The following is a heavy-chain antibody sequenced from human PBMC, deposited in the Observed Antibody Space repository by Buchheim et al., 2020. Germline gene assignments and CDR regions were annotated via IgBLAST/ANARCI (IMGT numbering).Heavy chain of an antibody. Sequence: EVHLVESGGGLAQPGGSLRLSCAASGFTFSSYEMNWVRQAPGKGLEWVSYISSSGGTMHYADSVKGRFTISRANAKKSLYLQMNSLRAEDTAVYYCARYCSGGSCYSTDSNFDYWGQGTL. D-gene: IGHD2-15*01. V-gene: IGHV3-48*03. CDR1: GFTFSSYE. J-gene: IGHJ4*02. CDR2: ISSSGGTM. CDR3: ARYCSGGSCYSTDSNFDY.